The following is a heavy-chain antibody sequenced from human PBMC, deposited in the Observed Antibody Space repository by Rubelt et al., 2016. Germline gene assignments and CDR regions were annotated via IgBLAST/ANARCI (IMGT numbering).Heavy chain of an antibody. D-gene: IGHD3-22*01. CDR3: ARGRFDSTSDLDS. V-gene: IGHV4-34*01. J-gene: IGHJ4*02. Sequence: QVQLQQWGAGLLKPSETLSLTCAVSGGSFSGYYWSWIRQPPGQGLEWIGEIHPGGSTNSNPSLERRVTISVDTAKNQFSLKLSSVTAADTAVYFCARGRFDSTSDLDSWGQGALVTVSP. CDR2: IHPGGST. CDR1: GGSFSGYY.